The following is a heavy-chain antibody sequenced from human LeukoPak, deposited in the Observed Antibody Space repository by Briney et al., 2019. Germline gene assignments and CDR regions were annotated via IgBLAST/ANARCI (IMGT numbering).Heavy chain of an antibody. J-gene: IGHJ3*02. CDR2: INHSGST. CDR1: GGSFSGYY. CDR3: ARDRTYYGSGSYDAFDI. V-gene: IGHV4-34*01. Sequence: PSETLSLTCAVYGGSFSGYYWSWIRQPPGKGLEWIGEINHSGSTNYNPSLKSRVTISVDTSKNQFSLKLSSVTAADTAVYYCARDRTYYGSGSYDAFDIWGQGTMVTVSS. D-gene: IGHD3-10*01.